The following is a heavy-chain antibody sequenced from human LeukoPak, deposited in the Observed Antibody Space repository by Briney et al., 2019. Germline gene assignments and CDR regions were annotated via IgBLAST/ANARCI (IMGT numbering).Heavy chain of an antibody. D-gene: IGHD1-26*01. J-gene: IGHJ4*02. Sequence: ASVKVSCKASGGTFSSYAISRVRQAPGQGLEWMGWINPNSGGTNYAQKFQGWVTMTRDTSISTAYMELSRLRSDDTAVYYCARGRRVVGASDYFDYWGQGTLVTVSS. CDR1: GGTFSSYA. CDR3: ARGRRVVGASDYFDY. V-gene: IGHV1-2*04. CDR2: INPNSGGT.